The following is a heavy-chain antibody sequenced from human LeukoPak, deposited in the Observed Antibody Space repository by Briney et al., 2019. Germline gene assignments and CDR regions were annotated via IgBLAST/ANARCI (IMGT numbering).Heavy chain of an antibody. V-gene: IGHV1-8*01. J-gene: IGHJ5*02. Sequence: ASVKVSCKASGYTFTTYEINWVRQATGQGLEWMGWMNPNSGNTVFAQKFQGRVTMTRNTSIGTAYMELSSLRSEDTAVYYCARDNSVGDYAWWFDPWGQGTLVTVSS. CDR3: ARDNSVGDYAWWFDP. CDR2: MNPNSGNT. D-gene: IGHD1-26*01. CDR1: GYTFTTYE.